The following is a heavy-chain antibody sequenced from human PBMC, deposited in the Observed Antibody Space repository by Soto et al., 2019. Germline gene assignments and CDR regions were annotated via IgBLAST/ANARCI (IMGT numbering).Heavy chain of an antibody. J-gene: IGHJ5*02. CDR1: GASVISRGFY. V-gene: IGHV4-39*01. CDR3: SSRARSYRNDNWFDI. CDR2: MFYLGSS. D-gene: IGHD2-15*01. Sequence: RPETRSRAWTVSGASVISRGFYCDWFRQPPGKVLEWIGSMFYLGSSYYNPSLKRRVTMSVETSKNRFSLRLRSLTAADTTVYLYSSRARSYRNDNWFDIWGQGIMVTVSS.